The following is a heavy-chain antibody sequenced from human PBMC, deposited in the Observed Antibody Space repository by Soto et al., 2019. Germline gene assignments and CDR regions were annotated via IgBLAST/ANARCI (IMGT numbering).Heavy chain of an antibody. V-gene: IGHV3-23*01. CDR1: GFTFSSYA. J-gene: IGHJ3*02. Sequence: GGSLRLSCAASGFTFSSYAMSWVRQAPGKGLEWVSAISGSGGSTYYADSVKGRFTISRDNSKNTLYLQMNSLRAEDTAVYYCAKPLVYCSGGSCYYDAFDIWGQGTMVTVSS. CDR3: AKPLVYCSGGSCYYDAFDI. D-gene: IGHD2-15*01. CDR2: ISGSGGST.